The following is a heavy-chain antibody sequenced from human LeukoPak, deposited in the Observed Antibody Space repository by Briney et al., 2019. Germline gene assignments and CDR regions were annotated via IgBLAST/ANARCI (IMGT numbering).Heavy chain of an antibody. D-gene: IGHD4-11*01. CDR2: ISYDGSKK. V-gene: IGHV3-30*04. Sequence: GRSLRLSCAASGFTFSSFAMHWVRQAPGKGLEWVTLISYDGSKKYYADSVKGRFTISRDNSKDTLFLQMNSLRSEDTAVYYCARDRGMTTNSFDYWGQGTLATVSS. J-gene: IGHJ4*02. CDR3: ARDRGMTTNSFDY. CDR1: GFTFSSFA.